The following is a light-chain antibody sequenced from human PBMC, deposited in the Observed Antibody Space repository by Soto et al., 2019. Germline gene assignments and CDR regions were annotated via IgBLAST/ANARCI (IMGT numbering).Light chain of an antibody. CDR2: GAS. Sequence: EVVMTQSPATLSVSPGERVTLSCRASQSINAHLAWYQQKPGQAPRLLIHGASTRATGIPARFSGSGFGTEFILTIRSLKAGDFAVYYCQQYNTWLWTFGQGTKVEIQ. CDR1: QSINAH. CDR3: QQYNTWLWT. V-gene: IGKV3-15*01. J-gene: IGKJ1*01.